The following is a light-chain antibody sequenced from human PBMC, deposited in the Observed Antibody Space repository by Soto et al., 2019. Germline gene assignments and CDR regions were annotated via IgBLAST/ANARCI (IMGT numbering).Light chain of an antibody. Sequence: DIVLTQSPATLSLSPGERATLSCRASQSVGRYLAWYQQRPGQAPSLLIYDASNRATGVPARFSGGGSGTDFTLTISSLEPEDFAVYYCQRRNDWRRGTFGQGTRLEIK. CDR1: QSVGRY. CDR2: DAS. V-gene: IGKV3-11*01. J-gene: IGKJ5*01. CDR3: QRRNDWRRGT.